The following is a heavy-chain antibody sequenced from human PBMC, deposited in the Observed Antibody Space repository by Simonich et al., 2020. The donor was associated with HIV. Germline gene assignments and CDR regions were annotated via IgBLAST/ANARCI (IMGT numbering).Heavy chain of an antibody. V-gene: IGHV1-18*01. CDR3: ARGSPQDPYYYYYYMDV. CDR2: NNAYNSNT. Sequence: QVQPVQSGAEVKKPGASVKVSCKASGYIFTSYGISWVRQAPGQGLEWMGWNNAYNSNTNYAQKLQGRVPMATDTSTSTAYMELRSLRSDDTAVYYCARGSPQDPYYYYYYMDVWGKGTTVTVSS. CDR1: GYIFTSYG. D-gene: IGHD2-15*01. J-gene: IGHJ6*03.